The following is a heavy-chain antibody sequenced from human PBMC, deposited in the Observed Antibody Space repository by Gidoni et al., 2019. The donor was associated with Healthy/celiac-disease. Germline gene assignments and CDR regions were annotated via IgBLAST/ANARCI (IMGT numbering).Heavy chain of an antibody. CDR2: INPNSGGT. CDR1: GYTFTGYY. Sequence: QVQLVQSGAEVKKPGASVKVSCKASGYTFTGYYMHWVRQAPGQGLEWMGWINPNSGGTNYAQKFQGRVTMTRDTSISTAYMELSRLRSDDTAVYYCARDPDRIAVVLGDLSSDYWGQGTLVTVSS. CDR3: ARDPDRIAVVLGDLSSDY. V-gene: IGHV1-2*02. D-gene: IGHD6-19*01. J-gene: IGHJ4*02.